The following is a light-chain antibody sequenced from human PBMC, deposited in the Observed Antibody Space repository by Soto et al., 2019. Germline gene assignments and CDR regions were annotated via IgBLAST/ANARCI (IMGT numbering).Light chain of an antibody. Sequence: DSQMTQPPSTLSGSVGDRVTIPCRASQTISSWLAWYQQKPGKAPKLLIYKASTLKSGVPSRFSGSGSGTEFTLTISSLQPDDFATYYCQHYHSYSEAFGQGTKVDNK. V-gene: IGKV1-5*03. CDR1: QTISSW. CDR3: QHYHSYSEA. CDR2: KAS. J-gene: IGKJ1*01.